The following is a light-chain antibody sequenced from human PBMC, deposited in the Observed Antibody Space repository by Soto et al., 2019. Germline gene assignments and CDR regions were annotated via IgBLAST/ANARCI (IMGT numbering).Light chain of an antibody. J-gene: IGKJ1*01. CDR1: QYISSW. Sequence: DIQMTQSPSTLSASVGDRVTITCRASQYISSWLAWYQQKPGKAPKLLIYKASSLESGVPSSFSGSGSGTEFTLTISNLQPYDFATYYCQQYNSQRTFGQGPKVEIK. CDR3: QQYNSQRT. V-gene: IGKV1-5*03. CDR2: KAS.